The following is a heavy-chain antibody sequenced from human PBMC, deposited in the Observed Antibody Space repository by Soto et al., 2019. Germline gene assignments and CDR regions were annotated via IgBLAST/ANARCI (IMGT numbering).Heavy chain of an antibody. CDR2: ISWDGGST. CDR1: GFTFDDYT. V-gene: IGHV3-43*01. J-gene: IGHJ6*02. CDR3: AKDAGSGPTQLYYYNYGMDV. D-gene: IGHD3-10*01. Sequence: GGSLRLSCAASGFTFDDYTMHWVRQAPGKGLEWVSLISWDGGSTYYADSVKGRFTISRDNSKNSLYLQMNSLRTEDTALYYCAKDAGSGPTQLYYYNYGMDVWGQGTTVTVSS.